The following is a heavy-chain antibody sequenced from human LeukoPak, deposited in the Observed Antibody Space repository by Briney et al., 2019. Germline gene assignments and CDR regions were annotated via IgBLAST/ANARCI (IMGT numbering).Heavy chain of an antibody. D-gene: IGHD3-10*01. J-gene: IGHJ4*02. CDR3: ARVLVRGVTQTGFDY. V-gene: IGHV1-3*01. CDR2: INAGNGNT. Sequence: ASVKVSCKASGYTFTSYAMHWVRQAPGQRLEWMGWINAGNGNTKYSQKFQGRVTITRDTSASTAYMELSSLRSEDTAVYYCARVLVRGVTQTGFDYWGQGTLVTVSS. CDR1: GYTFTSYA.